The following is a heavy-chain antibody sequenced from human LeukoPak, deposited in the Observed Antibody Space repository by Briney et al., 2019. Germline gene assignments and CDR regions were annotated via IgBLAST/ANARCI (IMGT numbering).Heavy chain of an antibody. Sequence: SGESLKISCKASGYSFTSYWIAWVRQIPGKGLEWMGIIYPGDSEIRYSPSFQGQVTISADKSISTAYLQWSSLKASDTAMYYCARRYSYGSLRAFDIWGQGTMVTVS. CDR2: IYPGDSEI. CDR1: GYSFTSYW. CDR3: ARRYSYGSLRAFDI. J-gene: IGHJ3*02. D-gene: IGHD5-18*01. V-gene: IGHV5-51*01.